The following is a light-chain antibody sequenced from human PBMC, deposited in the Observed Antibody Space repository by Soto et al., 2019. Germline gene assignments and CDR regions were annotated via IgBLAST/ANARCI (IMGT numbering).Light chain of an antibody. Sequence: QSALTQPASVSGSPGQSITISCTGTGSDVGGYNYVPWYQQHPGKAPKLMIYEVSNRPSGVSNRFSGSKSGNTASLTISGLQAEDEADYYCSSYTSSSSLKWVFGGGTKLTVL. CDR3: SSYTSSSSLKWV. J-gene: IGLJ3*02. V-gene: IGLV2-14*01. CDR2: EVS. CDR1: GSDVGGYNY.